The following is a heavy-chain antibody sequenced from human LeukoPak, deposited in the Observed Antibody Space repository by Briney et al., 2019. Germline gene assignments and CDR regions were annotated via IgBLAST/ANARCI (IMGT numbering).Heavy chain of an antibody. CDR1: GYTFTSYD. CDR2: MNPNSGIT. CDR3: ARDRGARPLRFLEWSTRRGVWFDP. Sequence: ASVKVSCKASGYTFTSYDINWVRQATGQGLEWMGWMNPNSGITGYAQKFQGRVTMTRNTSISTAYMELSSLRSEDTAVYYCARDRGARPLRFLEWSTRRGVWFDPWGQGTLVTVSS. J-gene: IGHJ5*02. D-gene: IGHD3-3*01. V-gene: IGHV1-8*01.